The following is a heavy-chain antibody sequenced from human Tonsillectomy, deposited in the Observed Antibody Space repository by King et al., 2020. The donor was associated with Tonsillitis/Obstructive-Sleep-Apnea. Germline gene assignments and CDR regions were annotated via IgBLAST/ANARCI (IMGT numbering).Heavy chain of an antibody. CDR1: GDTFRSHS. CDR2: IIPAFGTA. J-gene: IGHJ3*01. D-gene: IGHD3-3*01. Sequence: QLVQSGPEVKKPGSSVKVSCQASGDTFRSHSVNWVRQAPGQGLEWMGGIIPAFGTAHYAQEFRDRVTISADESSSTAYMVLSSLTSDDTALYFCARDDFWRGGRDGFDVWGQGTLVTVSS. CDR3: ARDDFWRGGRDGFDV. V-gene: IGHV1-69*01.